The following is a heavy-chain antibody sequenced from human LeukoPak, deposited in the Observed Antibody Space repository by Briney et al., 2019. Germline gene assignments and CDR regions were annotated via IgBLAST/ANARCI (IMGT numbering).Heavy chain of an antibody. CDR1: GFTFSSYS. Sequence: GGSLRLSCAASGFTFSSYSMNWVRQAPGKGLEWVSYISSSSSTIYYADSVKGRFTISRDNAKNSLYLQMNSLRAEDTAVYYCASNLVVDAFDIWGQGTMVTVSS. CDR2: ISSSSSTI. V-gene: IGHV3-48*01. D-gene: IGHD1-14*01. CDR3: ASNLVVDAFDI. J-gene: IGHJ3*02.